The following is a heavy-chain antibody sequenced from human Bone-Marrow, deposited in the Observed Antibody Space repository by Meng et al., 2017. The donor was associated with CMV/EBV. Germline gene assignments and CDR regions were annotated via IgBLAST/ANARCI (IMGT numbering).Heavy chain of an antibody. J-gene: IGHJ6*02. CDR1: GFTFSSYS. CDR3: ASDLGYLDSHYYYGMDV. CDR2: ISSSSSYI. Sequence: GGSLRLSCAVSGFTFSSYSMNWVRQAPGKGLEWVSSISSSSSYIYYADSVKGRFTISRKNAKNSLYLQMISLRAEDTAVYYCASDLGYLDSHYYYGMDVWGQGTTVTVSS. D-gene: IGHD3-9*01. V-gene: IGHV3-21*01.